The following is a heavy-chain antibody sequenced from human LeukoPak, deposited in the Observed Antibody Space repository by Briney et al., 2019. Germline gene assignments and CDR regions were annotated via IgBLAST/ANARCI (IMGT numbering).Heavy chain of an antibody. V-gene: IGHV4-61*10. CDR1: GGSIRSLDYY. CDR2: FYYSGST. Sequence: SETLSLTCTVSGGSIRSLDYYWTWIRQSAGKRLEWIGYFYYSGSTNYNPSLKSRVTISVDTSKNQFSLKLSSVTAADTAVYYCARAVSRYSNFAYYYYYIDVWGKGTTVTVSS. D-gene: IGHD4-11*01. CDR3: ARAVSRYSNFAYYYYYIDV. J-gene: IGHJ6*03.